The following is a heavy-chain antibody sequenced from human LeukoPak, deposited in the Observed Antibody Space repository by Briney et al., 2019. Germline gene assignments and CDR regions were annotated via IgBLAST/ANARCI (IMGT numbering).Heavy chain of an antibody. V-gene: IGHV3-48*03. CDR2: ISSSGSTI. Sequence: GGSLRLSCAASGFTFSSYEMNWVRQAPGKGLEWVSYISSSGSTIYYADSVKGRFTISRDNAKNSLYLQMNSLKTEDTAVYYCARNSGSYPYWGQGTLVTVSS. J-gene: IGHJ4*02. CDR1: GFTFSSYE. CDR3: ARNSGSYPY. D-gene: IGHD1-26*01.